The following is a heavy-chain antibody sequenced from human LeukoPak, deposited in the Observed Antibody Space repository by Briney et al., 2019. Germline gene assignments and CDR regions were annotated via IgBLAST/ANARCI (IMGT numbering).Heavy chain of an antibody. V-gene: IGHV4-30-4*01. CDR1: GASISNSDYY. D-gene: IGHD2-8*01. CDR3: AISGGTSGNFDN. Sequence: KTSETLSLTCTVSGASISNSDYYWSWIRQPPGKGLVWIGYIYHSGGTYYNPSLKSRLTISVDTSKNQFSLKLSSVTAADTAVYYCAISGGTSGNFDNWGQGTLVTVSS. CDR2: IYHSGGT. J-gene: IGHJ4*02.